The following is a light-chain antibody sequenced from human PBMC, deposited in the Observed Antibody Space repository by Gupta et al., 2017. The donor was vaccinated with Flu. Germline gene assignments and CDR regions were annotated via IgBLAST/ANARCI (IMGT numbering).Light chain of an antibody. CDR1: QSVLHSSINKNY. CDR3: QQDDGVPDT. Sequence: SLGERATINCKSSQSVLHSSINKNYLAWYQQKPGQPPKLLIYWASTRESGVPDRFSGSGSGTDFTLTISSLQAEDVAVYYCQQDDGVPDTFGQGTKVEIK. V-gene: IGKV4-1*01. CDR2: WAS. J-gene: IGKJ2*01.